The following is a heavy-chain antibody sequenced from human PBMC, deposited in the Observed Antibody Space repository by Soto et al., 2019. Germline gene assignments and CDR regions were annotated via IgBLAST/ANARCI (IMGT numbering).Heavy chain of an antibody. CDR3: ASPYYYGSGSYYNEGGMDV. Sequence: SETLSLTCTVSGGSISSSSYYWGWIRQRPGKGLEWIGSIYYSGSTYYNPSLKSRVTISVDTSKNQFSLKLSSVTAADTAVYYCASPYYYGSGSYYNEGGMDVWGQGTTVTVSS. D-gene: IGHD3-10*01. J-gene: IGHJ6*02. V-gene: IGHV4-39*01. CDR2: IYYSGST. CDR1: GGSISSSSYY.